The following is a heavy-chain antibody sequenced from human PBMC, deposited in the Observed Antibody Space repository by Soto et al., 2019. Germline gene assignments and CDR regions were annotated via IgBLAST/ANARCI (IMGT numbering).Heavy chain of an antibody. Sequence: QVQLQESGPGLVKPSGTLSLTCSVSGAPISSTSSYDWWSWVRQPPGKGLEWIGEIYHSGSTNYNPSLTSRVTMSVDKSRNQSSLRLSSLTAADTAVYYCAKMVGATLVDYWGQGTLVTVSS. J-gene: IGHJ4*02. CDR3: AKMVGATLVDY. CDR1: GAPISSTSSYDW. V-gene: IGHV4-4*02. CDR2: IYHSGST. D-gene: IGHD1-26*01.